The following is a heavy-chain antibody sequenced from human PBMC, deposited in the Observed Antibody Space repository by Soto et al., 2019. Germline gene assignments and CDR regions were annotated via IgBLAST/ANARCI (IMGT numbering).Heavy chain of an antibody. CDR3: AREGHHVIGPDAFSSDY. D-gene: IGHD2-2*01. CDR2: VSHEGSVT. CDR1: GFIFSGYG. V-gene: IGHV3-30*03. J-gene: IGHJ4*02. Sequence: QVQLVESGGGVVQPGRSLRLSCAASGFIFSGYGMHWVRQAPGKGLEWVAVVSHEGSVTYYADSVKGRFTISRDNSKNTMSLQMNSLRAEDTAVYYCAREGHHVIGPDAFSSDYWGQGTLVTVSS.